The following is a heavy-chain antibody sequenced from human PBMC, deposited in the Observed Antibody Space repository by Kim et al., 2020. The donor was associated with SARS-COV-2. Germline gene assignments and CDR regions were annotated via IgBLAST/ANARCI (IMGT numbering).Heavy chain of an antibody. CDR3: AKVYSGITIFGVVITGDYYYYGMDV. CDR2: ISGSGGST. CDR1: GFTFSSYA. Sequence: GGSLRLSCAASGFTFSSYAMSWVRQAPGKGLEWVSAISGSGGSTYYADSVKGRFTISRDNSKNTLYLQMNSLRAEDTAVYYCAKVYSGITIFGVVITGDYYYYGMDVWGQGTTVTVSS. J-gene: IGHJ6*02. V-gene: IGHV3-23*01. D-gene: IGHD3-3*01.